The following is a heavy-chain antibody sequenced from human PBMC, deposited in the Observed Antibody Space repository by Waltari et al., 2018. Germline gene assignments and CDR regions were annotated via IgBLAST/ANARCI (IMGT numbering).Heavy chain of an antibody. CDR2: IYYSGST. D-gene: IGHD3-16*01. J-gene: IGHJ3*02. V-gene: IGHV4-39*01. CDR1: GGSISSSSYY. Sequence: QLQLQESGPGLVKPSETLSLTCTVSGGSISSSSYYWGWIRQPPGKGLEWIGSIYYSGSTYYNPSLKSRVTISVDTSKNQFSLKLSSVIAADTAVYYCARRRGAYAFDIWGQGTMVTVYS. CDR3: ARRRGAYAFDI.